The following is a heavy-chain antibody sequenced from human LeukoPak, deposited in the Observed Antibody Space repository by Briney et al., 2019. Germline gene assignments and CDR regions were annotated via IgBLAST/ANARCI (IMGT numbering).Heavy chain of an antibody. V-gene: IGHV4-59*01. J-gene: IGHJ4*02. CDR3: ARGFQLEGY. Sequence: SETLSLTCTVSGGSISSYYWSWIRQPPGKGREWSGYIYYSGSTNYTPSLKSRVTISVDTSKNKFSMKLSSVTAAETAVYYCARGFQLEGYWGQGTLVTVSS. CDR1: GGSISSYY. CDR2: IYYSGST. D-gene: IGHD2-2*01.